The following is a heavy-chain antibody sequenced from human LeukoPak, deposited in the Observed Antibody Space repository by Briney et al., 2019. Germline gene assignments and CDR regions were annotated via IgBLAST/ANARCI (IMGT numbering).Heavy chain of an antibody. D-gene: IGHD4-17*01. CDR1: GFTSSTYW. Sequence: PGGSLRLSCAASGFTSSTYWIHWVRQAPGKGLMWVSRINSDGSSTSYADSVKGRFTISRDNATNTVYLHMNSLKVEDTAVYYCARSYYGDYEDFWGQGTLVAVSS. V-gene: IGHV3-74*01. CDR2: INSDGSST. CDR3: ARSYYGDYEDF. J-gene: IGHJ4*02.